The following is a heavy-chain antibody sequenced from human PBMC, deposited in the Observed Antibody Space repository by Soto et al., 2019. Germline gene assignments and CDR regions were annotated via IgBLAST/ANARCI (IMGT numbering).Heavy chain of an antibody. CDR3: ASSYGSGYRAFDY. Sequence: QVQLVQSGAEVKRPGSSVKVSCKASGDTFNFYSINWVRQAPGVGLEWMGRVNPIVSMSNYAQKFQGRVTMTADNSTSTAYMELSSLSSEDTDIYYCASSYGSGYRAFDYWGQGALVTVSS. D-gene: IGHD3-10*01. CDR2: VNPIVSMS. V-gene: IGHV1-69*02. J-gene: IGHJ4*02. CDR1: GDTFNFYS.